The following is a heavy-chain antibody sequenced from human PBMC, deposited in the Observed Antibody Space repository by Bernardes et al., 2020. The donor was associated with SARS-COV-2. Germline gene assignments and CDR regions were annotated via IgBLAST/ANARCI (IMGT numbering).Heavy chain of an antibody. J-gene: IGHJ6*02. CDR1: GFTFGDYN. Sequence: GGSLRLSCVASGFTFGDYNMYWVRQAPGKGLEWVSLITWDGSGSWYGDSVKGRFTISRDNSKNSLYLQMNSLRAEDTAFYYCAKDIELGAVWGGMDVWGQGTTVTVSS. CDR3: AKDIELGAVWGGMDV. CDR2: ITWDGSGS. D-gene: IGHD3-16*01. V-gene: IGHV3-43*01.